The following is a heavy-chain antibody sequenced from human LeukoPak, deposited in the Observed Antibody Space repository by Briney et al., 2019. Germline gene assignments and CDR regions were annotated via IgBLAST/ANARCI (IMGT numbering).Heavy chain of an antibody. J-gene: IGHJ4*02. CDR3: ARANYGSGYVFDY. Sequence: PGRSPRLSCAASGFTFSSYSMNWVRQAPGKGLEWVSYISSSSSTIYYADSVKGRFTISRDNAKNSLYLQMNSLRAEDTAVYYCARANYGSGYVFDYWGQGTLVTVSS. CDR2: ISSSSSTI. V-gene: IGHV3-48*01. D-gene: IGHD3-10*01. CDR1: GFTFSSYS.